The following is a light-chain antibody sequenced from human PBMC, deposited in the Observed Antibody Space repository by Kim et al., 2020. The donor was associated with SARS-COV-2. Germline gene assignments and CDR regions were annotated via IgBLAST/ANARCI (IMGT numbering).Light chain of an antibody. CDR3: QQSYRTPLT. CDR2: GAS. Sequence: DIQMTQPPSSLSASLGDTVTITCRASQSASVYVNWYQQKPGKAPRLLIYGASSLQSWVPSRFSGSGSGTDFTLTISSLQPEDFATYYCQQSYRTPLTFGGGTKVDIK. V-gene: IGKV1-39*01. J-gene: IGKJ4*01. CDR1: QSASVY.